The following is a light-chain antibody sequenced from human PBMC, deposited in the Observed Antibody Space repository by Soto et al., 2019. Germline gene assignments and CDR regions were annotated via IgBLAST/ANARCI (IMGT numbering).Light chain of an antibody. CDR2: EVT. CDR3: SSYTSSSTLYV. V-gene: IGLV2-14*01. Sequence: QSVLIQPASVSGSPGQSITISCTGTSSDVGGSNYVSWYQQHPHRAPKLLIYEVTYRPSGVSSRFSGSKSGNTASLTISGLQAEDEADYYCSSYTSSSTLYVFGTGTKVTVL. CDR1: SSDVGGSNY. J-gene: IGLJ1*01.